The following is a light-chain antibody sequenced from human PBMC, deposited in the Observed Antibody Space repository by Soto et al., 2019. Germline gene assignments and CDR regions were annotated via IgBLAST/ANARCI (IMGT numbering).Light chain of an antibody. CDR1: QSISLS. CDR3: QQYNSYWT. Sequence: RMTQSPSTLSAFVGDRVTITCRASQSISLSLAWYQQKPGKAPDLLISDASNLERGVPSRFSGSGSGTEFTLTISSLQPDDFATYYCQQYNSYWTFGPGTKVDIK. J-gene: IGKJ1*01. CDR2: DAS. V-gene: IGKV1-5*01.